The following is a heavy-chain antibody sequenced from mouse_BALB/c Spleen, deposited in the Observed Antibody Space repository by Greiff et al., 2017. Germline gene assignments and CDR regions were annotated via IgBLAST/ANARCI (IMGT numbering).Heavy chain of an antibody. Sequence: DVKLVESGGGLVQPGGSRKLSCAASGFTFSSFGMHWVRQAPEKGLEWVAYISSGSSTIYYADTVKGRFTISRDNPKNTLFLQMTSLRSEDTAMYYCARGGVGTTPMDYWGQGTSVTVSS. CDR2: ISSGSSTI. D-gene: IGHD2-14*01. V-gene: IGHV5-17*02. CDR1: GFTFSSFG. J-gene: IGHJ4*01. CDR3: ARGGVGTTPMDY.